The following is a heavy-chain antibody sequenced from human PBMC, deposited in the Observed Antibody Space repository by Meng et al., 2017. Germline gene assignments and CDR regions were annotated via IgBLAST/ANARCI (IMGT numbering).Heavy chain of an antibody. CDR3: ASNDGTGDRTGGDY. Sequence: VELVQAGAAVKKPGSSVKVSCKASGGTFSSYAISWVRQARGKGLEWMGGIIPIFGTANYAQKFQGRVTITAEKSTSTAYMELSSLRSEDTAVYYCASNDGTGDRTGGDYWGQGTLVTVSS. CDR2: IIPIFGTA. V-gene: IGHV1-69*06. D-gene: IGHD7-27*01. J-gene: IGHJ4*02. CDR1: GGTFSSYA.